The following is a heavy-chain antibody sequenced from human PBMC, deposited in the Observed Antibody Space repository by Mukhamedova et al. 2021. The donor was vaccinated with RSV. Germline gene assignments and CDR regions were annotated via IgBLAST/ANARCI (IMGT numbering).Heavy chain of an antibody. CDR2: IWYDGSNK. CDR3: ARRGFEYSSSSYYYYYGM. Sequence: SSYGMHWVRQAPGKGLEWVAVIWYDGSNKYYADSVKGRFTISRDNSKNTLYLQMSSLRAEDTAVYYCARRGFEYSSSSYYYYYGM. CDR1: SSYG. V-gene: IGHV3-33*01. D-gene: IGHD6-6*01. J-gene: IGHJ6*01.